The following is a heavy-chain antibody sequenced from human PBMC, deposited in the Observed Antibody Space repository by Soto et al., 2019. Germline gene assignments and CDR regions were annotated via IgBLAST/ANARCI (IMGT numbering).Heavy chain of an antibody. CDR2: VYYSGSS. CDR1: GGSINNNDYY. Sequence: QLQESGPGLVKPSQTLSLTCSVSGGSINNNDYYWSWIRQTPGKGLEWIGYVYYSGSSDYIPSLESRLSMSIDKSKNQFHLKLNSVTAAETATYFCARMSYFYDKWYFDIWGRGTLVTVSS. V-gene: IGHV4-30-4*01. CDR3: ARMSYFYDKWYFDI. J-gene: IGHJ2*01. D-gene: IGHD3-22*01.